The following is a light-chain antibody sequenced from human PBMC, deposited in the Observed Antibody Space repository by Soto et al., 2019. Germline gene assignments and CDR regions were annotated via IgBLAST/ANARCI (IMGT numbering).Light chain of an antibody. CDR1: QSVSSSY. Sequence: EIVLTQSPGTLPLSPGERATLSCRASQSVSSSYLAWYQQKPGQAPRLLIYGASSRATGIPDRFSGSGSGTEFTLTISRLEPEDFAVYYCQQYGSSPYTFGQGTKLEIK. V-gene: IGKV3-20*01. J-gene: IGKJ2*01. CDR3: QQYGSSPYT. CDR2: GAS.